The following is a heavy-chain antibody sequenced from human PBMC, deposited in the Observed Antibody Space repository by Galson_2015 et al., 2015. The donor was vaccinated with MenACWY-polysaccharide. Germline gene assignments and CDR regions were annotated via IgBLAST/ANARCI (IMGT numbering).Heavy chain of an antibody. D-gene: IGHD4-17*01. CDR1: GLIFSDAW. CDR2: IKSKGSGGTT. V-gene: IGHV3-15*01. Sequence: SLRLSCAVSGLIFSDAWMIWVRQAPGKGLEWIGRIKSKGSGGTTNYVAPVKGRFTNSRDDSKKTLYLQMNSLRAEDTAVYYCVRDIPTTVTSSQWFDSWGQGTLVTVSS. J-gene: IGHJ5*01. CDR3: VRDIPTTVTSSQWFDS.